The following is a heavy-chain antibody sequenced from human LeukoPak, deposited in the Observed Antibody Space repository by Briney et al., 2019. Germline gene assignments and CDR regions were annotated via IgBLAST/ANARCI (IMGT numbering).Heavy chain of an antibody. CDR3: AKVGAYCGGDCLYYFDY. Sequence: GGSLRLSCAASGFTFSSYAMSWVRQAPGKGLEWVSAISGSGGSTYYADSVKGRFTISRDNSKNTLYLQMNSLRAEDTAVYYCAKVGAYCGGDCLYYFDYWGQGTLVTVSS. D-gene: IGHD2-21*02. CDR2: ISGSGGST. CDR1: GFTFSSYA. V-gene: IGHV3-23*01. J-gene: IGHJ4*02.